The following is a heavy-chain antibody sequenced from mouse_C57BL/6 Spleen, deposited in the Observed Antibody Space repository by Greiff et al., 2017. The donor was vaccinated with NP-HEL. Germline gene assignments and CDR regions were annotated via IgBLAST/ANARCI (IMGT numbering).Heavy chain of an antibody. CDR2: LSNGGGST. CDR3: ARHGYDYGFSY. V-gene: IGHV5-12*01. Sequence: DVKLVESGGGLVQPGGSLKLSCAASGFTFSDYYMYWVRQTPEKRLEWVAYLSNGGGSTYYTDNVKGRATIPGDNAKNTLYLQMSSLKSEDSSMYCCARHGYDYGFSYWGQGTLVTVSA. CDR1: GFTFSDYY. D-gene: IGHD2-4*01. J-gene: IGHJ3*01.